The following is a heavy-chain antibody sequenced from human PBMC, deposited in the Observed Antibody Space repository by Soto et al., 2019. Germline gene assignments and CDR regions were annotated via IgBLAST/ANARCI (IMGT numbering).Heavy chain of an antibody. J-gene: IGHJ4*02. CDR1: EFTFSNYA. D-gene: IGHD4-17*01. V-gene: IGHV3-30*03. Sequence: QVQLVESGGGVVQPGGSLRLSCAASEFTFSNYAMHWVRQPPGKGLQWLAVISYDGNNKYYADSVEGRFTISRDNSKNTVYLQMNSLRLDDTAVYYCARVPSYSDSYFDYWGQGTLVTVYS. CDR2: ISYDGNNK. CDR3: ARVPSYSDSYFDY.